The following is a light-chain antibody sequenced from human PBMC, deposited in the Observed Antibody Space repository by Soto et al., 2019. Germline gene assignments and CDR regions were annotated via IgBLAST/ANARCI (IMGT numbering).Light chain of an antibody. CDR1: SSDVGGYNF. V-gene: IGLV2-8*01. CDR3: SSYAATNNYV. J-gene: IGLJ1*01. CDR2: EVT. Sequence: QSALTQPPSASGSPEQSVTISCTGTSSDVGGYNFVSWYRQYPGKAPQLIIYEVTKRPSGFPDRFSGSKSGNTASLTVSGLQAEDEADYYCSSYAATNNYVFGSGTRSPS.